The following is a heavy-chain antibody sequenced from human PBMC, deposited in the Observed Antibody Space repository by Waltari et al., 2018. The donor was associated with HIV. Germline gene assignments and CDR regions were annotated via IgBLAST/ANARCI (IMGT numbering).Heavy chain of an antibody. CDR1: GGSFTGYY. CDR3: ARDQVSATAWTYWGPFTLFDS. Sequence: HVQLQQACAGLLRPSETLSLTCAVYGGSFTGYYWSFILQPPGKGLAWIAEIDPVGRTNNNPSLKSLVGSPVERPKIQVSRKLMSVTSADTAVYYCARDQVSATAWTYWGPFTLFDSRGQGILVPGSS. D-gene: IGHD2-8*02. V-gene: IGHV4-34*01. CDR2: IDPVGRT. J-gene: IGHJ4*02.